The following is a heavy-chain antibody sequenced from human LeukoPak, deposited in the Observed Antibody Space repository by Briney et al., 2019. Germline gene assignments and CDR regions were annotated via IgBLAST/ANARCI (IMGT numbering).Heavy chain of an antibody. D-gene: IGHD3-22*01. CDR1: GGTFSSYA. V-gene: IGHV1-69*13. CDR3: AGGLGGSYYYDSSVGY. CDR2: IIPIFGTA. J-gene: IGHJ4*02. Sequence: SVKVSCKASGGTFSSYAISWVRQAPGQGLEWMGGIIPIFGTANYAQKFQGRVTITADESTSTAYMELSSLRSEDTAVYYCAGGLGGSYYYDSSVGYWGQGTLVTVSS.